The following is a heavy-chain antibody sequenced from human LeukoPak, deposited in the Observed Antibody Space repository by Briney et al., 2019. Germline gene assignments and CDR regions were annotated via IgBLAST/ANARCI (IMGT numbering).Heavy chain of an antibody. CDR1: GYTFTDYY. Sequence: ASVRVSCKTSGYTFTDYYLHWVRQAPGQGLEWMGRIDPNSGGANYAQKFQVRVTVTRDTSISTVYMELSGLRSDDTAVYYCARVPGPYTTSRFDYWGQGTLVTVSS. CDR3: ARVPGPYTTSRFDY. D-gene: IGHD6-13*01. J-gene: IGHJ4*02. V-gene: IGHV1-2*02. CDR2: IDPNSGGA.